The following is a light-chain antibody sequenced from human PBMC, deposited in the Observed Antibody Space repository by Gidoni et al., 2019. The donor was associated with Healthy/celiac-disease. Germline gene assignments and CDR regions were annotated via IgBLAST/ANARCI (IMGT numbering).Light chain of an antibody. Sequence: SYELTQPPAVSVSPGQTASITCSGGKLGDKYACWYQQKPGQSPVLVIYQDSKRPSGIPERFSGSNSGNTATLTISGTQAIDEADYYCQAWDSSTALVFGGGTKLTVL. V-gene: IGLV3-1*01. CDR1: KLGDKY. J-gene: IGLJ2*01. CDR2: QDS. CDR3: QAWDSSTALV.